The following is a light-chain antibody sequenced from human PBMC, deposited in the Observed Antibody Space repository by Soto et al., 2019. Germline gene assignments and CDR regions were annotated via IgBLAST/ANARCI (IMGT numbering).Light chain of an antibody. CDR1: QSVSSNY. Sequence: ETVLTQSPATLSLSPVDRATLSCRASQSVSSNYLAWYQQKPGQAPRLLIYGASGRAAGIPDRFSGSGSGTDFTLSISRLEPEDFAVYYCQQYGVSPTFGGGTKVDIK. V-gene: IGKV3-20*01. CDR2: GAS. CDR3: QQYGVSPT. J-gene: IGKJ4*01.